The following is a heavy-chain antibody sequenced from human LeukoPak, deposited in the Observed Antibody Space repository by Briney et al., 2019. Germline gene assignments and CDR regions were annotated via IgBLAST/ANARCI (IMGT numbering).Heavy chain of an antibody. J-gene: IGHJ4*02. Sequence: GGSLRLSCAASGFTFSSYWMHWVRQAPGKGLVWVSRINKDGTSTTNADSVKGRFTISRDNAKNMLYLQMNSLRAEDTAVYYCTRDMIRGVVNYWGQGTLVTVSS. V-gene: IGHV3-74*01. CDR3: TRDMIRGVVNY. CDR1: GFTFSSYW. CDR2: INKDGTST. D-gene: IGHD3-10*01.